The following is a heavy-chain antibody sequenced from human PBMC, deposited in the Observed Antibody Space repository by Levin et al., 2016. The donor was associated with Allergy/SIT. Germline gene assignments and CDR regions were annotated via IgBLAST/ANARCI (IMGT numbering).Heavy chain of an antibody. D-gene: IGHD6-19*01. CDR2: IYYSGST. V-gene: IGHV4-39*01. Sequence: WIRQPPGKGLEWIGSIYYSGSTYYNPSLKSRVTISVDTSKNQFSLKLSSVTAADTAVYYCARLTVAGSDYWGQGTLVTVSS. J-gene: IGHJ4*02. CDR3: ARLTVAGSDY.